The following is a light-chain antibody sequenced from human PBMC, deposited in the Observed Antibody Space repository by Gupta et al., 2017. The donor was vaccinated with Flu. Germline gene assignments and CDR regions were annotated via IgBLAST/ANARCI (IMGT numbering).Light chain of an antibody. J-gene: IGKJ4*01. CDR1: QSVSSN. V-gene: IGKV3-15*01. CDR3: QQYTLGLT. Sequence: PGERATLSCRASQSVSSNLAWYQQKRGQAPRLLIYGASTRATGIPARFSGSGSGTEFTLTISSLQSEDFAVYYCQQYTLGLTFGGGTKVEIK. CDR2: GAS.